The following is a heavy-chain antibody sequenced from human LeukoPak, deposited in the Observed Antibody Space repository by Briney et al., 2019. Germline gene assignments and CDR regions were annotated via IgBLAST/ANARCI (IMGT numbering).Heavy chain of an antibody. Sequence: SETLSLTCTVSGGSISSGGYYWSWIRQHPGKGLEWIGYIYYSGSTYYNPSLKSRVTISVDTSKNQFSLKLSSVTAADTAVYYCAREAGDWFGETNYYYYGMDVWGQGTTVTVSS. CDR3: AREAGDWFGETNYYYYGMDV. J-gene: IGHJ6*02. CDR2: IYYSGST. V-gene: IGHV4-31*03. CDR1: GGSISSGGYY. D-gene: IGHD3-10*01.